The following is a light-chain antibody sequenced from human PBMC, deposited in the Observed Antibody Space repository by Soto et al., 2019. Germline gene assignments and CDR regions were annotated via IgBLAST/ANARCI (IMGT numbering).Light chain of an antibody. J-gene: IGKJ1*01. CDR1: QTVSSSY. Sequence: DIVLTQSPGTLSLSPGERATLSCMASQTVSSSYLVWYQQKAGQAPRLLIYGASTRATGIPARFSGSGSGTEFTLTISSLQSEDFAVYYCQQYDNWPTCGQGTKGDIK. CDR2: GAS. V-gene: IGKV3-15*01. CDR3: QQYDNWPT.